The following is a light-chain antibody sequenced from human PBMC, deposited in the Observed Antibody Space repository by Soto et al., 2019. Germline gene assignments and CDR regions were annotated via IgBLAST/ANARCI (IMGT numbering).Light chain of an antibody. CDR3: QQYGGSPKT. CDR1: QSVSSNY. J-gene: IGKJ1*01. CDR2: GAS. Sequence: EIVLTQSPGTLSLSPGERATLSCRASQSVSSNYLAWYQRKPGQAPRLLIYGASSRATDIPNRFSGSGSGTDFTLTITRLEPEDFAVYFCQQYGGSPKTFGQGNTAEIK. V-gene: IGKV3-20*01.